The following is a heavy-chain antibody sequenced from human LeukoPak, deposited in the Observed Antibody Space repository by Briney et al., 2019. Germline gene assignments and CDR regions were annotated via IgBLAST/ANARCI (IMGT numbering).Heavy chain of an antibody. CDR1: GFTFSSYS. CDR3: ARVGRAIAAAGFGAFDI. D-gene: IGHD6-13*01. J-gene: IGHJ3*02. V-gene: IGHV3-21*04. Sequence: GESLKISCAASGFTFSSYSMNWVRQAPGKGLEWVSSISSSSSYIYYADSVKGRFTISRDNAKNSLYLQMSSLRAEDTAIYYCARVGRAIAAAGFGAFDIWGQGTMVTVSS. CDR2: ISSSSSYI.